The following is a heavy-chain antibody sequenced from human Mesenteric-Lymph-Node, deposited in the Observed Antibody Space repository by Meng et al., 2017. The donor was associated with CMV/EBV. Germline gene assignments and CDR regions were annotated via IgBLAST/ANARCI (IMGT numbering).Heavy chain of an antibody. Sequence: GGSLRLSCAVSGFTFSNYWMTWVRQAPGKGLEWVANIKEDGSQKYYVGSVRGRFTISRDNARNSLYLQMSSLRADDTAVYYCARVTHTSAYYSDPVFDYWGQGALVTVSS. CDR3: ARVTHTSAYYSDPVFDY. CDR2: IKEDGSQK. V-gene: IGHV3-7*01. D-gene: IGHD3-22*01. CDR1: GFTFSNYW. J-gene: IGHJ4*02.